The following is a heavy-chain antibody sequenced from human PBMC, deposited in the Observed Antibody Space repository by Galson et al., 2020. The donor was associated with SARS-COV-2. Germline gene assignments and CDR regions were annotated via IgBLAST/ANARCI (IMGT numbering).Heavy chain of an antibody. CDR3: ARRSHYYDSRNAFDI. J-gene: IGHJ3*02. CDR1: GDSMSSSSYY. D-gene: IGHD3-22*01. CDR2: IYYSGST. V-gene: IGHV4-39*01. Sequence: SETLSLTCTVSGDSMSSSSYYWGWIRQPPGKGLEWIGSIYYSGSTYYNASLKSRVTISVDTSKNQFSLKLSSVTAADTAVYFCARRSHYYDSRNAFDIWGQGTMVIVSS.